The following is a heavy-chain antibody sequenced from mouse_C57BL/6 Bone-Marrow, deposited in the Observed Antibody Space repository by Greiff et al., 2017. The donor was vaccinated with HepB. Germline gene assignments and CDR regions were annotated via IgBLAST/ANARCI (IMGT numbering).Heavy chain of an antibody. D-gene: IGHD2-4*01. V-gene: IGHV2-6*01. Sequence: VMLVASGPGLVAPSQSLSITCTVSGFSLTSYGVDWVRQSPGKGLEWLGVIWGVGSTNYNSALKSRLSISKDNSKSQVFLKMNSLQTDDTAMYYCAYYDYDVGFAYWGQGTLVTVSA. CDR3: AYYDYDVGFAY. CDR1: GFSLTSYG. CDR2: IWGVGST. J-gene: IGHJ3*01.